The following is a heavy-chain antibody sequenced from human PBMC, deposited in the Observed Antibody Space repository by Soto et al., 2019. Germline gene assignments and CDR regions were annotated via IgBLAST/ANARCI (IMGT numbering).Heavy chain of an antibody. CDR1: GYTFSNFW. J-gene: IGHJ4*02. Sequence: LKISCQCSGYTFSNFWIGWVRQLPGQGLEWMGIIYPGDHETRYSPSFLGKVTISAETSINTAYLQWSSLEASDSAFYFCARSPRSSPYFDFWGQGALVTVSS. V-gene: IGHV5-51*01. CDR3: ARSPRSSPYFDF. CDR2: IYPGDHET. D-gene: IGHD6-13*01.